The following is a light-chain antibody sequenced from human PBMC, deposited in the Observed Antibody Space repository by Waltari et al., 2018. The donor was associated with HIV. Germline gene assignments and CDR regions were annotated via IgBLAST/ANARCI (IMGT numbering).Light chain of an antibody. V-gene: IGKV3-15*01. Sequence: IVMTQSPATLSVSPGERATLSCRASQSVDDHLAWYQQKPGQAPRRLIYGASTRATGIPARFSGSGSGTDFTLTINSLQSEDFAVYYCQQYNNWPPAYTFGQGTKLEIK. CDR2: GAS. CDR3: QQYNNWPPAYT. CDR1: QSVDDH. J-gene: IGKJ2*01.